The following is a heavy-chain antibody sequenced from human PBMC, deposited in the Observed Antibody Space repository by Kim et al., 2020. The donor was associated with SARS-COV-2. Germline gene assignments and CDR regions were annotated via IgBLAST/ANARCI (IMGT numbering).Heavy chain of an antibody. J-gene: IGHJ4*02. V-gene: IGHV3-74*01. Sequence: GGSLRLSCAASGFTFRIYWMHWVRQAPGKGLVWVSRINTDGTFSNYADSVRGRFTISRDLATNTVYLQMNSLRAEDTAVYFCAGAVGPTRNYLWGEGTL. CDR1: GFTFRIYW. D-gene: IGHD3-10*01. CDR2: INTDGTFS. CDR3: AGAVGPTRNYL.